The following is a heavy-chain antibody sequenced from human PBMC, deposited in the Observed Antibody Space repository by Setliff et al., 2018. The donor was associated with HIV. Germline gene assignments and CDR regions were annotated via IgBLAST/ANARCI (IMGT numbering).Heavy chain of an antibody. V-gene: IGHV1-46*01. Sequence: ASVKVSCKASGYKFTSYYIHWVRQAPGQGLEWMGIINPSIGSTTYAEKFQGRVAMTRDTSTGTVYMELSSLKSEDTAVYYCARGGIAARPYYFDYWGQGTLVTGSS. CDR1: GYKFTSYY. D-gene: IGHD6-6*01. J-gene: IGHJ4*02. CDR2: INPSIGST. CDR3: ARGGIAARPYYFDY.